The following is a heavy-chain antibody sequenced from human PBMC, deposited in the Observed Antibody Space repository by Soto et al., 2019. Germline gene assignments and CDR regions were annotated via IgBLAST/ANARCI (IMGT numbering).Heavy chain of an antibody. Sequence: QVQLVESGGGLVKPGGSLRLSCASSGFTFSDHYMSWIRRSPGKGLEFLSYISPRTTYKNYADSVKGRFTISRDNAKNSLYLQLNSLRAEDTAIYYCSRDGGGGLFDLWGQGTFVTVSS. CDR2: ISPRTTYK. V-gene: IGHV3-11*06. D-gene: IGHD2-21*01. CDR3: SRDGGGGLFDL. J-gene: IGHJ4*02. CDR1: GFTFSDHY.